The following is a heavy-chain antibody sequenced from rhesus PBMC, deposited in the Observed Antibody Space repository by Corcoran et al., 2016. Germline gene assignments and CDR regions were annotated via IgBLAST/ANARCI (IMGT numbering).Heavy chain of an antibody. CDR1: GGSISGYYY. V-gene: IGHV4-73*01. J-gene: IGHJ6*01. D-gene: IGHD6-31*01. CDR3: ARGSSDSYYGVDS. CDR2: LHGNSAST. Sequence: QVKLQQWGEGLVKPSETLSLTCAVYGGSISGYYYWSWIRQPPGQGLEWIGYLHGNSASTNYNPSLKNRVTISKDTSKNQFSLKLGSVTAADTAVYYCARGSSDSYYGVDSWGQGVVVTVSS.